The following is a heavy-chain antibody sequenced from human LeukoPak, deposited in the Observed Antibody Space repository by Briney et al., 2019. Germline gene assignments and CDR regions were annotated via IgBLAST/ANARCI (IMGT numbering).Heavy chain of an antibody. CDR1: GGSFIVYY. V-gene: IGHV4-34*01. Sequence: PSEALSLTCADHGGSFIVYYWSWIRHPPGKGLEWIGEINHSGTTNYNPSLKSRVTMSVDTSKNQFSLKLSSVTAADTAVYYCARGGSVHYFDYWGQGNLVTVSS. CDR2: INHSGTT. J-gene: IGHJ4*02. CDR3: ARGGSVHYFDY. D-gene: IGHD1-26*01.